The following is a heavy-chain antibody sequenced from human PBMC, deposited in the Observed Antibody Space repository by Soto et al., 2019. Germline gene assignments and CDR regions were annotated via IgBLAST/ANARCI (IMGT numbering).Heavy chain of an antibody. J-gene: IGHJ5*02. Sequence: QPGGSLRLSCAASGFTFDDYAMHWVRQVPGKGLEWVSGINWNSGRIGYGDSVKGRFAISRDNAKNSLQLQMNSLRDEDTAVYYCARGFPPVRGNSSSDRSWFDPWGQGTLVTVSS. CDR3: ARGFPPVRGNSSSDRSWFDP. D-gene: IGHD6-6*01. CDR1: GFTFDDYA. CDR2: INWNSGRI. V-gene: IGHV3-9*01.